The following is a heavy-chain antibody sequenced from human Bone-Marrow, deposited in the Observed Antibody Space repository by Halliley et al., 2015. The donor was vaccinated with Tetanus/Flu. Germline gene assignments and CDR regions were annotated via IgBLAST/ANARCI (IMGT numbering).Heavy chain of an antibody. CDR3: VRETRYCSGGSCYTTIYYFDS. V-gene: IGHV4-59*01. Sequence: GSTNYTPALKNRVTISVETSPNQFSLQLSSVTAADTAVYYCVRETRYCSGGSCYTTIYYFDSWGQGALVTVSS. D-gene: IGHD2-15*01. CDR2: GST. J-gene: IGHJ4*02.